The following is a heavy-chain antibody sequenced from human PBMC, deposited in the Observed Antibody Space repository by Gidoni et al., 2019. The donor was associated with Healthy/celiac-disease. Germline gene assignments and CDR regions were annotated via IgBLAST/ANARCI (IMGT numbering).Heavy chain of an antibody. V-gene: IGHV1-69*01. D-gene: IGHD6-13*01. CDR1: GGTFSSYA. CDR2: IIPIFGTA. J-gene: IGHJ4*02. CDR3: ARAPIHNTYSSSFPLDY. Sequence: QVQLVQSGAEVKKPGSSVKVSCQASGGTFSSYAISWVRQAPGQGLEWMGGIIPIFGTATYAQKFQGRVTITADESTSTAYMELSSLRSEDTAVYYCARAPIHNTYSSSFPLDYWGQGTLVTVSS.